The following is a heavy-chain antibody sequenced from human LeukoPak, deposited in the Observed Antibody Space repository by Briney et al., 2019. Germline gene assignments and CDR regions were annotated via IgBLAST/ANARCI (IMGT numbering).Heavy chain of an antibody. D-gene: IGHD2-15*01. CDR2: IYYSGST. V-gene: IGHV4-59*01. Sequence: SSETLSLTCTVSGGSISSDCWSWIRQPPGKGLECFVYIYYSGSTNYNPSLKSRVTISVDTSKNQFSLKLSSVTAADTAVYYCARDRGYCSGGSCYRWFDPWGQGTLVTVSS. J-gene: IGHJ5*02. CDR1: GGSISSDC. CDR3: ARDRGYCSGGSCYRWFDP.